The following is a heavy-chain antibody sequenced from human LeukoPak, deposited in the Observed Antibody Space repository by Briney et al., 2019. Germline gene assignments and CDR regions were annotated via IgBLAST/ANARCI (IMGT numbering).Heavy chain of an antibody. CDR1: GFTFSDYG. CDR3: ARNRNGYYLDY. V-gene: IGHV3-33*01. CDR2: IWYDGSNK. D-gene: IGHD2-8*01. J-gene: IGHJ4*02. Sequence: PGGSLRLSCAASGFTFSDYGIHWVRQAPGKGLEWVAIIWYDGSNKYYADSVKGRFTISRDNSKNTLSLQMNSLRADDTAVYYCARNRNGYYLDYWGQGTLVTVSS.